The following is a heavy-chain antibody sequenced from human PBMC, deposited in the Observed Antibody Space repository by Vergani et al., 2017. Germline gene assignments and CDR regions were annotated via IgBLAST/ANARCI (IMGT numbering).Heavy chain of an antibody. CDR1: GDSTSSNNC. CDR2: ICHTEYT. CDR3: ATIGYKRWGYYFDY. V-gene: IGHV4-4*03. D-gene: IGHD2-2*02. J-gene: IGHJ4*02. Sequence: QVQLQESGPGLVKPPGTLSPTCAVSGDSTSSNNCWTWVRQPPGKGLEWIGEICHTEYTKYRPSLKSRVTVSVDESRNFFALRLNSVTDADTAVYYCATIGYKRWGYYFDYWGQGILVTVSS.